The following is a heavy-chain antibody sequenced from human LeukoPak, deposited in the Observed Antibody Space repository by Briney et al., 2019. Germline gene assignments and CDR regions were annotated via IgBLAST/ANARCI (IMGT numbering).Heavy chain of an antibody. Sequence: EASVKVSCKASVYRFTDSFIRWGRQAPGQGPEWMGWIDPSSGGTKFAQNFQGSVTMTRDTSISTAYMELSRLRSDDTAVYFCARARHGSPFDFWGQGTLVTVSS. CDR2: IDPSSGGT. V-gene: IGHV1-2*02. J-gene: IGHJ4*02. CDR1: VYRFTDSF. CDR3: ARARHGSPFDF.